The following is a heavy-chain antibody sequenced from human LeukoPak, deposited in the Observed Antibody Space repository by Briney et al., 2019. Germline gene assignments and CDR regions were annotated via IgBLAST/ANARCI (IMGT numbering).Heavy chain of an antibody. Sequence: MPSETLSLTCTVSGGSISGYYWSWIRQPPGKGLEWIGEINHSGSTNYNPSLKSRVTISVDTSKNQFSLKLSSVTAADTAVYYCARGQNYDFWSGYRKYNWFDPWGQGTLVTVSS. J-gene: IGHJ5*02. CDR1: GGSISGYY. CDR3: ARGQNYDFWSGYRKYNWFDP. D-gene: IGHD3-3*01. CDR2: INHSGST. V-gene: IGHV4-34*01.